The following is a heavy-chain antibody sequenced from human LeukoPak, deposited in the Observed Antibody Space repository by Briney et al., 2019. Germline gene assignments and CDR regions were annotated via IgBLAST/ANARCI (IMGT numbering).Heavy chain of an antibody. D-gene: IGHD3-16*01. Sequence: HSGGSLRLSCAASGFTLSSYAMSWLRQAPARGPEWVASLRGDGETFYADSVKDRFTLSRDESRNTVYLQLHNLRVEATAVYYCAKASWVSSADAVLWGQGTLVTVYS. CDR2: LRGDGET. CDR3: AKASWVSSADAVL. CDR1: GFTLSSYA. V-gene: IGHV3-23*01. J-gene: IGHJ4*02.